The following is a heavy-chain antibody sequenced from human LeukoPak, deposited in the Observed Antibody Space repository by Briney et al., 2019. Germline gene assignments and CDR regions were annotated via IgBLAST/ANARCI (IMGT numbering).Heavy chain of an antibody. CDR1: GYTFTSYD. D-gene: IGHD3-9*01. J-gene: IGHJ4*02. V-gene: IGHV1-8*03. CDR3: ARGDILTGYYYFDY. Sequence: GASVKVSCKASGYTFTSYDINWVRQATGQGLEWMGWMNPNSGNTGYAQKFQGRVTITRNTSISTAYMELSSLRSEDTAVYYCARGDILTGYYYFDYWGQGTLVTVSS. CDR2: MNPNSGNT.